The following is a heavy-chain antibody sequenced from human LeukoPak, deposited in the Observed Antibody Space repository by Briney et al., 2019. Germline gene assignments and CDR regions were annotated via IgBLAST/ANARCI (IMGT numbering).Heavy chain of an antibody. J-gene: IGHJ4*02. V-gene: IGHV3-30*02. CDR1: GFTFSSYG. D-gene: IGHD5-18*01. CDR2: IRYDGSNK. CDR3: AKDLGYSYGSGYAY. Sequence: GGSLRLSCAASGFTFSSYGMHWVRQAPGKGLEWVAFIRYDGSNKYYADSAKGRFTISRDNSKNTLYLQMNSLRAEDTAVYYCAKDLGYSYGSGYAYWGQGTLVTVSS.